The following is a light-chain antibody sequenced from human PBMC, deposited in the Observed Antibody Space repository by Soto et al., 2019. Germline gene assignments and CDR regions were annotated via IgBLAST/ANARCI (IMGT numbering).Light chain of an antibody. CDR3: QQYKILLT. Sequence: DIQMTQSPSTLSASVGDRVTITCRASQSISSWLAWYQQKPGKAPKLLIYDASSLESGVPSRFSGSGSGTEFTLTISSLQPDDVATYYCQQYKILLTFGGGTKVEIK. V-gene: IGKV1-5*01. J-gene: IGKJ4*01. CDR2: DAS. CDR1: QSISSW.